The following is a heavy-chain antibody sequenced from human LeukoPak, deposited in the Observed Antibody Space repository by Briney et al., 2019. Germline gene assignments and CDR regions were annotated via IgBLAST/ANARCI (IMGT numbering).Heavy chain of an antibody. CDR1: GGSFSGYY. J-gene: IGHJ4*02. D-gene: IGHD6-25*01. CDR2: INHSGST. V-gene: IGHV4-34*01. CDR3: ARDKGSSGLDY. Sequence: SETLSLTCAVYGGSFSGYYWSWIRHPPGKGLEWIGEINHSGSTNYNPSLKSRVTISVDTSKNQFSLKLSSVTAADTAVYYCARDKGSSGLDYWGQGTLVTVSS.